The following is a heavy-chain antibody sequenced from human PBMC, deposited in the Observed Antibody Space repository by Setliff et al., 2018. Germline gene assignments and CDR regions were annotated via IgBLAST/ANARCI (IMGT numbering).Heavy chain of an antibody. Sequence: ASETLSLTCTVSGDSISSGYYYWTWIRQSAGKGLEWIGHFYTSGNTNYNPSLKSRVTISVDTSKNQFSLKLSSVTAADTAVYYCARDRRIVGARHAFDIWGQGTMVTVSS. J-gene: IGHJ3*02. CDR1: GDSISSGYYY. CDR2: FYTSGNT. CDR3: ARDRRIVGARHAFDI. V-gene: IGHV4-61*09. D-gene: IGHD1-26*01.